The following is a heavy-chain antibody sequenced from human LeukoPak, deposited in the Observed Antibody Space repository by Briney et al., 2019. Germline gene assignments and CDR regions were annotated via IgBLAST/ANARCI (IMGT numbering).Heavy chain of an antibody. V-gene: IGHV3-21*01. CDR2: ISSSSSYI. D-gene: IGHD2-15*01. CDR1: GFTFSSYS. J-gene: IGHJ6*03. Sequence: GPLRLSCAASGFTFSSYSMNWVRQAPGKGLEWVSSISSSSSYIYYADSVKGRFTISRDNAKNSLYLQMNSLRAEDTAVYYCAREREEGYCSGGSCYSIEGYYYYYMDVWGKGTTVTVSS. CDR3: AREREEGYCSGGSCYSIEGYYYYYMDV.